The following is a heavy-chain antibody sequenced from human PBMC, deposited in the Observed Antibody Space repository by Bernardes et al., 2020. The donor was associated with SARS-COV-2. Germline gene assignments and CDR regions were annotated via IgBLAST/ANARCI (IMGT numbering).Heavy chain of an antibody. J-gene: IGHJ4*02. CDR2: ISISSSTI. CDR3: ARDGSDTAMADFDY. Sequence: GGSLRLSCAASGFTFSSYIMNWVRQAPGKGLEWVSYISISSSTIYYADSVKGRFTISRDNAKNSLYLQMNSLRAEDTAVYYCARDGSDTAMADFDYWGQGTMVTVAS. D-gene: IGHD5-18*01. V-gene: IGHV3-48*04. CDR1: GFTFSSYI.